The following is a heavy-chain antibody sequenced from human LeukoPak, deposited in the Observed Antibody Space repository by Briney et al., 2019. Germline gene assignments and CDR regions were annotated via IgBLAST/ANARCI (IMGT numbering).Heavy chain of an antibody. D-gene: IGHD6-6*01. CDR1: GFTVSSNY. CDR3: ARERRGSSSYYYYYYMDV. Sequence: PGGSLRLSCAASGFTVSSNYTSWVRQAPGKGLEWVSVIYSGGSTYYADSVKGRFTISRDNSKNTLYLQMNSLRAEDTAVYYCARERRGSSSYYYYYYMDVWGKGTTVTVSS. J-gene: IGHJ6*03. V-gene: IGHV3-53*01. CDR2: IYSGGST.